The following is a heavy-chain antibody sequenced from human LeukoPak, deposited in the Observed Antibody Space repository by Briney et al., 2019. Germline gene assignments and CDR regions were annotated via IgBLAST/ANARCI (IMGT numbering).Heavy chain of an antibody. V-gene: IGHV3-48*01. CDR3: ARVGSMIGRNFDY. CDR2: ISSSSSTI. Sequence: GGSLRLSCAASGFTFSSYSMNWVRQAPGKGLEWVSYISSSSSTIYYADSVKGRFTISRDNAKNSLYLQMNSLRAEDTAVYYCARVGSMIGRNFDYWGQGTLVTVSS. D-gene: IGHD3-22*01. J-gene: IGHJ4*02. CDR1: GFTFSSYS.